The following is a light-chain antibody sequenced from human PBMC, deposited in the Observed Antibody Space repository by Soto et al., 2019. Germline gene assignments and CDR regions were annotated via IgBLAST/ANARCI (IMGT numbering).Light chain of an antibody. CDR2: DAS. V-gene: IGKV1-5*01. J-gene: IGKJ1*01. Sequence: DIQMTQSPSTLSASVGDRVTITCRASQSISSWLAWYQQKPGKAPKLLIYDASILESGVPPRFSGSGSGTEFTLTISSLQPDDFASSYCQQYNSYWTFGQGTKVDIK. CDR3: QQYNSYWT. CDR1: QSISSW.